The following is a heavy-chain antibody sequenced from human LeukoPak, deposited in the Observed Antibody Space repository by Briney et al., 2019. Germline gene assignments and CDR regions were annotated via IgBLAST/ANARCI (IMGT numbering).Heavy chain of an antibody. D-gene: IGHD1-26*01. CDR2: ISGSGGST. Sequence: QPGGSLRLSCAASGFTFSSYARSWVRQAPGKGLEWVSAISGSGGSTYYADSVKGRFTISRDNSKNTLYLQMNSLRAEDTAVYYCAKVPQWELLCYFDYWGQGTLVTVSS. J-gene: IGHJ4*02. V-gene: IGHV3-23*01. CDR1: GFTFSSYA. CDR3: AKVPQWELLCYFDY.